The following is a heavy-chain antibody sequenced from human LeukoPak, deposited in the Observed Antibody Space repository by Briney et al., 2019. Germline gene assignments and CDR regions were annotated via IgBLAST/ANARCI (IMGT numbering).Heavy chain of an antibody. CDR3: ARGRGYSYGSTPHFDY. J-gene: IGHJ4*02. D-gene: IGHD5-18*01. V-gene: IGHV1-69*04. Sequence: ASVTVSCKASGGTFSSYAISWVRQAPGQGLEWMGRIIPILGIANYAQKFQGRVTITADKSTSTAYMELSSLRSEDTAVYYCARGRGYSYGSTPHFDYWGQGTLVTVSS. CDR1: GGTFSSYA. CDR2: IIPILGIA.